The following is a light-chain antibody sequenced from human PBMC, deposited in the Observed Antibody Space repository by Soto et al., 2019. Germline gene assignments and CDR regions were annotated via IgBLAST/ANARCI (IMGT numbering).Light chain of an antibody. V-gene: IGKV1-39*01. Sequence: DIQMTQSPSSLSASVGDRVTITCRASESIANYLNWYQQKPGKAPNLLIYAASTLQTGVPSRFSGSGSGTEFTLTISSLQTEDSASYFCQQSYISPYTFGKGTKLDI. J-gene: IGKJ2*01. CDR1: ESIANY. CDR2: AAS. CDR3: QQSYISPYT.